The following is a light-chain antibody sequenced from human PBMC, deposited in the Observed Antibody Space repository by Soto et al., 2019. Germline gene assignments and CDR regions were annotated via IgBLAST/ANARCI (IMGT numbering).Light chain of an antibody. CDR1: QSVSGN. J-gene: IGKJ1*01. V-gene: IGKV3-15*01. CDR2: GAS. Sequence: EIVMTQSPATLSVSPGERATLSCRASQSVSGNLAWYQQKPGQAPRLLIYGASTRATGITVRFSGSGSGTECTLTISSLQSEDFAVYYCQQYNNWPQTFGQGNKVEIK. CDR3: QQYNNWPQT.